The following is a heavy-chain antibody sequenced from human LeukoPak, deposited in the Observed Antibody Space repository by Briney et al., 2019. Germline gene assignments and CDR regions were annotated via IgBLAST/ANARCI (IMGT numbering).Heavy chain of an antibody. D-gene: IGHD5-24*01. CDR1: GYFINSNYY. CDR3: ARINTIMATFDY. J-gene: IGHJ4*02. Sequence: SETLCLTCTVSGYFINSNYYWGWIRQPPGEGLEWIATISHSGSTYYDPSLKSRVTISVEKSKNQLSLKLSSVTAADTAVYYWARINTIMATFDYWGQGTLVTVSS. CDR2: ISHSGST. V-gene: IGHV4-38-2*02.